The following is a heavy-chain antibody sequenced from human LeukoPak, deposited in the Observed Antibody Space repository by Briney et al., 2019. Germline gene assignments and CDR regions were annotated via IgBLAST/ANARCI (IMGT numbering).Heavy chain of an antibody. J-gene: IGHJ3*02. CDR3: ARPHSWFGEFDAFDI. D-gene: IGHD3-10*01. V-gene: IGHV4-4*07. Sequence: SETLSLTCTVSGDSIRSYHWDWIRQPAGNGLEWMGHISASGGTNYNPSLKSRVSMSVDTFKNQFSLKLSSVTAAAPAVYYCARPHSWFGEFDAFDIWGQGTMVAVSS. CDR2: ISASGGT. CDR1: GDSIRSYH.